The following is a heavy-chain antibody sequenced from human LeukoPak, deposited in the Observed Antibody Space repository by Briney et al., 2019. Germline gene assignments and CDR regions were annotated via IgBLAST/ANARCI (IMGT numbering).Heavy chain of an antibody. CDR2: ISSSSSYI. Sequence: QAGGSLRLSCAASGFTFSSYSMNWVRQAPGKGLEWVSSISSSSSYIYYADSVKGRFTISRDNAKNSLYLQMNSLRAEDTAVYYCARDGEDDYVWGSYRPHDYWGQGTLVTVSS. CDR1: GFTFSSYS. V-gene: IGHV3-21*01. D-gene: IGHD3-16*02. J-gene: IGHJ4*02. CDR3: ARDGEDDYVWGSYRPHDY.